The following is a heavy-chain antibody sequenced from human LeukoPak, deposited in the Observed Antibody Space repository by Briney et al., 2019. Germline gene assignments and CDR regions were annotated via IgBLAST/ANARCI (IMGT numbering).Heavy chain of an antibody. J-gene: IGHJ6*03. Sequence: SETLSLTCTVTGYSISSGYYWGWVRQSPERGLEWIGSIYHSGSTYYNPALKSRVTLSMDTSKNQFSLKLSPVTATDTAVYYCARECPEGFLEYFAVWGKGATVTVS. CDR3: ARECPEGFLEYFAV. CDR1: GYSISSGYY. CDR2: IYHSGST. V-gene: IGHV4-38-2*02. D-gene: IGHD3-3*01.